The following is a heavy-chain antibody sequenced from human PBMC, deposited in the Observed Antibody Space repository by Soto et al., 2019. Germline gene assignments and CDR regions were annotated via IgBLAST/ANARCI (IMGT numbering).Heavy chain of an antibody. CDR2: IKSKTDGGTT. J-gene: IGHJ6*02. Sequence: PGVSLVLSCAASVVTFVNSWIGLVRQAPGNWLEWVFLIKSKTDGGTTYYAAPVKGRFTISTDDSKNTLYLQMNSLKTEETAVYYWTTDTTAISDYGMDAWCQGTPVTV. V-gene: IGHV3-15*01. CDR1: VVTFVNSW. D-gene: IGHD1-1*01. CDR3: TTDTTAISDYGMDA.